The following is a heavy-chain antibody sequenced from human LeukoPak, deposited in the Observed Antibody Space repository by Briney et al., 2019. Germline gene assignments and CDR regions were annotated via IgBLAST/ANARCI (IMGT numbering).Heavy chain of an antibody. D-gene: IGHD2-15*01. CDR3: ARLLGYCSGGSCRRLFDP. CDR2: INPNSGGT. CDR1: GYTFTGYY. J-gene: IGHJ5*02. V-gene: IGHV1-2*02. Sequence: ASVKVSCKASGYTFTGYYMHWVRQAPGQGLEWMGWINPNSGGTNYAQKIQGRVTMTRDTSISTAYMELSRLRSDATAVYYCARLLGYCSGGSCRRLFDPWGQGTLVTVSS.